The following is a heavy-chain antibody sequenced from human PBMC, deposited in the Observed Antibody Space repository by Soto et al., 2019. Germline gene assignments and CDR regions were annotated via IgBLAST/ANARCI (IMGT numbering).Heavy chain of an antibody. CDR3: AKALTMAXPYLFDP. J-gene: IGHJ5*02. CDR1: GGPFSTYA. Sequence: GASVKVSFNASGGPFSTYAISWVRQAPGQGLEWIGGIIPIFGTANYAQRVLGRVTISADDSTSTAYMELRSLTPDDTAVYYCAKALTMAXPYLFDPWRQVYQVPVSS. V-gene: IGHV1-69*13. CDR2: IIPIFGTA. D-gene: IGHD3-10*01.